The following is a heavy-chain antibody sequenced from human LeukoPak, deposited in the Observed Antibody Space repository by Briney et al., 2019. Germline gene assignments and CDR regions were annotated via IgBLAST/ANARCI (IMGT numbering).Heavy chain of an antibody. D-gene: IGHD3-22*01. CDR1: GFTFSSYA. Sequence: PGGSLRLSCAASGFTFSSYAMSWVRQAPGKGLEWVSAISGSGGSTYYADSVKGRFTISRDNSKNTLYLQMNSLRAEDTAVNYCAPTPAPSGYYYPFDYWGQGTLVTVSS. V-gene: IGHV3-23*01. J-gene: IGHJ4*02. CDR3: APTPAPSGYYYPFDY. CDR2: ISGSGGST.